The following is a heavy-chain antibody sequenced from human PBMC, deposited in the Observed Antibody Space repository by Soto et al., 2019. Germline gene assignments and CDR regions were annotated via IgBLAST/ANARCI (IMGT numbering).Heavy chain of an antibody. CDR3: AKDIRLYYDYIWGSDRPGDYYYYMDV. J-gene: IGHJ6*03. CDR2: HTWNSGSI. D-gene: IGHD3-16*01. CDR1: GFSFDDYA. Sequence: GGSLSLSCAASGFSFDDYAMHWVRQAPGKGLEWVSGHTWNSGSIGYADSVKGRFTISRDNAKNSLYLQMSSLRAEDTALYYCAKDIRLYYDYIWGSDRPGDYYYYMDVWGKGTTVTVSS. V-gene: IGHV3-9*01.